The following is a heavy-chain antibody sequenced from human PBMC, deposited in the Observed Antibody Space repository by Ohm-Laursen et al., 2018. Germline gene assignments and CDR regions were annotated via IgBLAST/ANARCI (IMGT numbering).Heavy chain of an antibody. D-gene: IGHD1-14*01. J-gene: IGHJ4*02. CDR3: ARDWSAMTLPDY. CDR2: ISTYSDDT. CDR1: GYDFTTYG. Sequence: SVKVSCKAYGYDFTTYGISWLRQAPGQGLEWMGWISTYSDDTTYAQNFQGRVTLTTGTSTNSAYMELRSLRSDDTAHYYCARDWSAMTLPDYWGQGTLVTVSS. V-gene: IGHV1-18*01.